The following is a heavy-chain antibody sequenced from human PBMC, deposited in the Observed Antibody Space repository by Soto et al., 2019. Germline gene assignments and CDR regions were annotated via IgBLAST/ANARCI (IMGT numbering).Heavy chain of an antibody. CDR2: IVGGSGNT. V-gene: IGHV1-58*01. Sequence: GASFKFSCNSSGFTFTRSGVQWVLQALGQRLEWIGWIVGGSGNTNYAQKFQERVTITRDMSTSTAYMELSSLRSEDTAVYYCAAFSGSYTDDAFDIWGQGTMVTVSS. J-gene: IGHJ3*02. CDR3: AAFSGSYTDDAFDI. CDR1: GFTFTRSG. D-gene: IGHD1-26*01.